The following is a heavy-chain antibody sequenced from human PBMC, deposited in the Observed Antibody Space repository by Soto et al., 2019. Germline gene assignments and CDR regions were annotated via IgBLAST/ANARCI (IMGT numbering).Heavy chain of an antibody. CDR1: GGSISSYY. CDR3: ARDYRYSSSSGSRDYYYGMDV. J-gene: IGHJ6*02. CDR2: IYYSGST. D-gene: IGHD6-6*01. Sequence: QVQLQESGPGLVKPSETLSLTCTVSGGSISSYYWSWIRQPPGKGLEWIGYIYYSGSTNYNPSLKSRVTISVDTSKNQFSLKLSSVTAADTAVYYCARDYRYSSSSGSRDYYYGMDVWGQGTTVTVSS. V-gene: IGHV4-59*01.